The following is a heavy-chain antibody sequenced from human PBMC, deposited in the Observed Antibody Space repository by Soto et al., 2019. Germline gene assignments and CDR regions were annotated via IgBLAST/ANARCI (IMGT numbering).Heavy chain of an antibody. CDR1: GSSFTSYW. V-gene: IGHV5-10-1*01. J-gene: IGHJ4*02. CDR3: ARRPFSSSGYYSNFDY. D-gene: IGHD3-22*01. CDR2: IDPSDSYT. Sequence: GDSVKISCNGSGSSFTSYWIICVRQLPGKGLEWMGRIDPSDSYTNYSPSFQGHVTISADKSISTAYLQWSSLKASDTAMYYCARRPFSSSGYYSNFDYWGQGTLVTVSS.